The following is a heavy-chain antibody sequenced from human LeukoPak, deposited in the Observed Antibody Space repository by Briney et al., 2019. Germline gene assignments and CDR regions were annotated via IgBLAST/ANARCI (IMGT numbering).Heavy chain of an antibody. CDR3: AKVPYYYDSSGYYPFEY. Sequence: PGGSLRLSCAASGFTFSSYAMSWVRQAPGKGLEWVSAISGSGGSTYYADSVKGRFTISRDNSKNTLYLQMNSLRAEDTAVYYCAKVPYYYDSSGYYPFEYWGQGTQVTVSS. CDR1: GFTFSSYA. J-gene: IGHJ4*02. D-gene: IGHD3-22*01. CDR2: ISGSGGST. V-gene: IGHV3-23*01.